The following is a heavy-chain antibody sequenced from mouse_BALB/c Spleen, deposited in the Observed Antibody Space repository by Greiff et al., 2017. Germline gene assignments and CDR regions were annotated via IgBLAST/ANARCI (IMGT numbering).Heavy chain of an antibody. Sequence: EVQLVESGPSLAKPSQTLSLTCSVTGDSITSGYWNWIRNFPGNKLEYMGYISYSGGTYYNPSLKSRISITRDTSKNQYYLQLNSVTTEDTATYYCARRDYDYFAYWGQGTLVTVSA. CDR1: GDSITSGY. V-gene: IGHV3-8*02. J-gene: IGHJ3*01. D-gene: IGHD2-4*01. CDR3: ARRDYDYFAY. CDR2: ISYSGGT.